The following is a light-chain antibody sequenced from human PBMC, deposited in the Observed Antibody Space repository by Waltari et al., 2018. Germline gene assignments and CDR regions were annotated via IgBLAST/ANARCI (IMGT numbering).Light chain of an antibody. J-gene: IGKJ1*01. CDR1: QGISSY. Sequence: AIRMTQSTSSFSASTGDRVTIPCRASQGISSYLAWYQQKPGKAPKLLIYDASTLQSGVPSRFSGSGSGTDFTLTISCLQSEDFATYYCQQYYSYPWTFGQGTKVEIK. CDR3: QQYYSYPWT. V-gene: IGKV1-8*01. CDR2: DAS.